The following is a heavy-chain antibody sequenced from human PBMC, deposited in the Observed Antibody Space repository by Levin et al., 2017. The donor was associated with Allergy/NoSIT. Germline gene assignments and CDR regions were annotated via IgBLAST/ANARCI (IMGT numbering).Heavy chain of an antibody. CDR3: ARDQSRIAVAGPGGGFDP. V-gene: IGHV3-33*01. CDR1: GFTFSSYG. CDR2: IWYDGSNK. Sequence: GGSLRLSCAASGFTFSSYGMHWVRQAPGKGLEWVAVIWYDGSNKYYADSVKGRFTISRDNSKNTLYLQMNSLRAEDTAVYYCARDQSRIAVAGPGGGFDPWGQGTLVTVSS. D-gene: IGHD6-19*01. J-gene: IGHJ5*02.